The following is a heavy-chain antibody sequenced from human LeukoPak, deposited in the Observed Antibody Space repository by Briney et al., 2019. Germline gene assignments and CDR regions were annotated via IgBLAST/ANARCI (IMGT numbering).Heavy chain of an antibody. Sequence: PGGSLRLSCAASGFRFSSYAMSWVRQAPGKGLEWVSAISGSGVSTYYADSVKGRFTISRDNSKNTLYLQMNSLRAEDTAVYYCAKLWEPLQRELGIPGYWGQGTLVTVSS. CDR1: GFRFSSYA. CDR3: AKLWEPLQRELGIPGY. D-gene: IGHD7-27*01. J-gene: IGHJ4*02. V-gene: IGHV3-23*01. CDR2: ISGSGVST.